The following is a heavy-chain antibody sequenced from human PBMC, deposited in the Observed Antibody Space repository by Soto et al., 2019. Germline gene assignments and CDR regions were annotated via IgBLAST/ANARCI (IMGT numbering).Heavy chain of an antibody. Sequence: QITLKESGPTLVKPTQTLTLTCTFSGFSLSTSGVGVGWIRQPPGKALEWLALIYWDDDKRYSPSLKSRLTITKDTSKYQVVLTMTNMDPVDTATYYCATDRNRAYCGGDCYSTTPYWYFDLWGRGTLVTVSS. J-gene: IGHJ2*01. CDR2: IYWDDDK. D-gene: IGHD2-21*02. CDR1: GFSLSTSGVG. CDR3: ATDRNRAYCGGDCYSTTPYWYFDL. V-gene: IGHV2-5*02.